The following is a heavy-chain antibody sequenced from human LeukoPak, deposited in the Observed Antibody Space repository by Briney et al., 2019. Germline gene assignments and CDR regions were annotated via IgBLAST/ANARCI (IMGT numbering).Heavy chain of an antibody. Sequence: PGGSLRLSCAASGFTFSNYWMHWVRQAPGKGLVWVSRISPDGSSTSYGDSVKGRFTISRDNAKNSLYLQMNSLRAEDTALYYCARVLDYMDVWGKGTTVTVSS. CDR1: GFTFSNYW. J-gene: IGHJ6*03. V-gene: IGHV3-74*01. CDR3: ARVLDYMDV. CDR2: ISPDGSST.